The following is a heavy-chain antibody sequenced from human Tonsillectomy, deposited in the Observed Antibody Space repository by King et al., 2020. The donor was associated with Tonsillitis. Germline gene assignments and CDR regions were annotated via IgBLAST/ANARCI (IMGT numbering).Heavy chain of an antibody. D-gene: IGHD3-10*01. Sequence: VQLVQSGAEVKKPGESLKISCKGSGYSFTSYWIGWVRQMPGKGLEWMGIIYLGDSDTRYSPSFQGQVTISADKSISTAYLQWSSLKASDTAMYYCARLPPLYGPPHAFDIWGQGPMVTVSS. V-gene: IGHV5-51*01. CDR2: IYLGDSDT. CDR1: GYSFTSYW. J-gene: IGHJ3*02. CDR3: ARLPPLYGPPHAFDI.